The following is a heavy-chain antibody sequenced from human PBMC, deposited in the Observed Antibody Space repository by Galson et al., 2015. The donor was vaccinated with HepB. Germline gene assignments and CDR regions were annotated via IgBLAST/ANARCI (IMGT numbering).Heavy chain of an antibody. J-gene: IGHJ3*02. Sequence: CAISGDSVSSNSAAWNWIRQSPSRGLEWLGRTYYRSKWYNDYAVSVKSRITINPDTSKNQFSLQLNSVTPEDTAAYYCARGGDYVAGPAFDIWGQGTMVTVSS. CDR3: ARGGDYVAGPAFDI. V-gene: IGHV6-1*01. D-gene: IGHD2-21*02. CDR1: GDSVSSNSAA. CDR2: TYYRSKWYN.